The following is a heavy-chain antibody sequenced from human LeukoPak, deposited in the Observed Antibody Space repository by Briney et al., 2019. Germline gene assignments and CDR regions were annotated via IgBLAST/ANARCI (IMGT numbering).Heavy chain of an antibody. CDR1: GGSISSYY. Sequence: SETLSLTCTVSGGSISSYYWSWIRQPPGKGLEWIGYIYTSGSTNYNPSLKSRVTISVDTSKNQFSLKLSSGTAADTAVYYCARLVHCSGGSCYSGRLDPCGQGTLVTVST. J-gene: IGHJ5*01. CDR3: ARLVHCSGGSCYSGRLDP. CDR2: IYTSGST. V-gene: IGHV4-4*09. D-gene: IGHD2-15*01.